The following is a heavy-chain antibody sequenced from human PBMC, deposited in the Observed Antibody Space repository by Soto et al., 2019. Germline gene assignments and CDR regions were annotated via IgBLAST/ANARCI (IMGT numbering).Heavy chain of an antibody. CDR2: TYHSGTT. D-gene: IGHD6-13*01. CDR3: AREVNSSPARGPNWFDP. J-gene: IGHJ5*02. V-gene: IGHV4-4*02. Sequence: QVQLPESGPGLVQPSGTLSLTCAVSGDSINNSHWWSWVRQTPGKGLEWIGETYHSGTTNYNPSRKLRATIPKEMSKTQLSLNMNSVNAADTAVDYCAREVNSSPARGPNWFDPWGQGTLVTVSS. CDR1: GDSINNSHW.